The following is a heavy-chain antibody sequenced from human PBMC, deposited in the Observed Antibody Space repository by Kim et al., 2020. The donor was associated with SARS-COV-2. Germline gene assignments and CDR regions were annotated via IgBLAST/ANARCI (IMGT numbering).Heavy chain of an antibody. CDR2: ISFDGRNI. D-gene: IGHD1-26*01. Sequence: GGSLRLSCAASGFTFSSFALHWVRQAPGKGLEWVTVISFDGRNIYYADSVKGRFTISRDDSKNTVYLQMNSLKDEDTAVYYCARELEIGSVPVFGDWGQGPLVTVS. J-gene: IGHJ4*02. V-gene: IGHV3-30*04. CDR3: ARELEIGSVPVFGD. CDR1: GFTFSSFA.